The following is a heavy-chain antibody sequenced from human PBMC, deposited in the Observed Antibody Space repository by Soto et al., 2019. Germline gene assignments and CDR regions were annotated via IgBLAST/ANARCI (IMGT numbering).Heavy chain of an antibody. CDR3: ARGYCSSTSCYKNYYYYYGMDV. J-gene: IGHJ6*02. CDR1: GCSISSCDYY. V-gene: IGHV4-30-4*01. D-gene: IGHD2-2*02. Sequence: SETLSLTCTVSGCSISSCDYYWSWIRQPPGKGREWIGYIYYSGSTYYNPSLKSRVTISVDTSKNQFSLKLSSVTAADTAVYYCARGYCSSTSCYKNYYYYYGMDVWGQGTTVTVSS. CDR2: IYYSGST.